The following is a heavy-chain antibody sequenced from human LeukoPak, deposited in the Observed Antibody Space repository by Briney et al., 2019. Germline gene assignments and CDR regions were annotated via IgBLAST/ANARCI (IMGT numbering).Heavy chain of an antibody. CDR3: ARDRYSSGWSQVY. V-gene: IGHV3-53*01. CDR2: IYSGGST. Sequence: PGGSLRLSCAASGFTVSSNYMSWVRQAPGKGLEWVSVIYSGGSTYYADSVKGRFTISRDNSKNTLYLQMNSLRAEDTAVYYCARDRYSSGWSQVYWGQGTLVTVSS. J-gene: IGHJ4*02. CDR1: GFTVSSNY. D-gene: IGHD6-19*01.